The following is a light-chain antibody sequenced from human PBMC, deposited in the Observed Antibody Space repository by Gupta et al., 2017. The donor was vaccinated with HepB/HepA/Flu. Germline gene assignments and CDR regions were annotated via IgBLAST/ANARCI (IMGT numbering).Light chain of an antibody. Sequence: SSELTQPPSVSVSPVQTASITCSGDKLGDKYACWYQQKPGQSPVLVIYQDSKRPSWIPERCSGSNSGNTATLTISGTQAMDEDDYYCQAWDSSTVVFGGGTKLTVL. J-gene: IGLJ2*01. CDR2: QDS. CDR3: QAWDSSTVV. V-gene: IGLV3-1*01. CDR1: KLGDKY.